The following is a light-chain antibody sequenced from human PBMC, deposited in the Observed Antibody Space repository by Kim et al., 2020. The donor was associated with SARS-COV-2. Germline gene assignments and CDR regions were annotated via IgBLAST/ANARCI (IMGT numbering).Light chain of an antibody. CDR1: SSDVGGYNY. V-gene: IGLV2-14*03. CDR3: SSYTSSSTLEVV. CDR2: DVS. J-gene: IGLJ2*01. Sequence: SITISCTGTSSDVGGYNYDSWYQQHPGKAPKLMIYDVSNRPSGVSNRFSGSKSGNTASLTISGLQAEDEADYYCSSYTSSSTLEVVFGGGTQLTVL.